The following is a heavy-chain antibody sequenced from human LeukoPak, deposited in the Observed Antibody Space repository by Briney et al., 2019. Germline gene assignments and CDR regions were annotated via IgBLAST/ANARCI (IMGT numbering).Heavy chain of an antibody. Sequence: ASVKVSCKASGYTFTSYGISWVRQAPGQGLEWMGWISAYNGNTNYAQKLQGRVTMTTDTSTSTAYMELRSLRSDDTAVYYCARVNDYAWGSYRYPQFDYWGQGTLVTVSS. V-gene: IGHV1-18*04. CDR1: GYTFTSYG. J-gene: IGHJ4*02. D-gene: IGHD3-16*02. CDR3: ARVNDYAWGSYRYPQFDY. CDR2: ISAYNGNT.